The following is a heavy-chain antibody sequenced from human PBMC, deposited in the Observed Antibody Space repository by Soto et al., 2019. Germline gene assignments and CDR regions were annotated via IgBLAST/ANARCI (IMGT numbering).Heavy chain of an antibody. V-gene: IGHV3-30-3*01. CDR2: ISYDGSNK. Sequence: VQLVESGGGVVQPGRSLRLSCAASGFTFSSYAMHWVRQAPGKGLEWVAVISYDGSNKYYADSVKGRFTISRDNSKNTLYLQMNSLRAEDTAVYYCARVSSSWFSAKYGMDVWGQGTTVTVSS. CDR3: ARVSSSWFSAKYGMDV. J-gene: IGHJ6*02. D-gene: IGHD6-13*01. CDR1: GFTFSSYA.